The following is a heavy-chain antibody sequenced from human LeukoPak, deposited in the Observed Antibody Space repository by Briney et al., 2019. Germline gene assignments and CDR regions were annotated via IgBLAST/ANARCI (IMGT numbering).Heavy chain of an antibody. Sequence: GGSLRLSCAASGFTFSSYGMDWVRQAPGKGLEWVAVIGYDGSERHYADSVKGRFSISRDNSKNTLFLQMNSLRVEDTAVYFCARPRLFKGVFDDWGQGTVVTVSS. CDR2: IGYDGSER. CDR1: GFTFSSYG. V-gene: IGHV3-33*01. D-gene: IGHD2-8*01. J-gene: IGHJ3*01. CDR3: ARPRLFKGVFDD.